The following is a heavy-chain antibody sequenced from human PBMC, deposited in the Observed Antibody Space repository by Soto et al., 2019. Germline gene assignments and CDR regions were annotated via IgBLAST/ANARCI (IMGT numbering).Heavy chain of an antibody. CDR3: ARHAAAGMDYYYYGMDV. V-gene: IGHV4-39*01. D-gene: IGHD6-13*01. CDR1: GGSISSSSYY. Sequence: SETLFLTCTVSGGSISSSSYYWGWIRQPPGKGLEWIGSIYYSGSTYYNPSLKSRVTISVDTSKNQFSLKLSSVTTADTAVYYCARHAAAGMDYYYYGMDVWGQGTTVTVSS. CDR2: IYYSGST. J-gene: IGHJ6*02.